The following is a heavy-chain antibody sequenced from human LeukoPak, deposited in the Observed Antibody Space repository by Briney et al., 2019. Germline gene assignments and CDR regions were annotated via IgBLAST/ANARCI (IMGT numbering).Heavy chain of an antibody. CDR3: ARVVPAALFWFDP. D-gene: IGHD2-2*01. V-gene: IGHV4-34*01. CDR2: INHSGST. CDR1: GGSFSGYY. Sequence: SETLSLTCAVYGGSFSGYYWSWIHQPPGKGLEWIGEINHSGSTNYNPSLKSRVTISVDTSKNQFSLKLSSVTAADTAVYYCARVVPAALFWFDPWGKGTLVSVSS. J-gene: IGHJ5*02.